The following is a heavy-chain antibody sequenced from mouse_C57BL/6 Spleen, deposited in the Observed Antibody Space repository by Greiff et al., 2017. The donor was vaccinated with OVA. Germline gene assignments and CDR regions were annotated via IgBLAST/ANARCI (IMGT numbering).Heavy chain of an antibody. V-gene: IGHV5-4*03. CDR1: GFTFSSYA. J-gene: IGHJ4*01. CDR3: ARRLLYAMDY. Sequence: DVHLVESGGGLVKPGGSLKLSCAASGFTFSSYAMSWVRQTPEKRLEWVATISDGGSYTYYPDNVKGRFTISRDNAKNNLYLQMSHLKSEDTAMYYCARRLLYAMDYWGQGTSVTVSS. CDR2: ISDGGSYT.